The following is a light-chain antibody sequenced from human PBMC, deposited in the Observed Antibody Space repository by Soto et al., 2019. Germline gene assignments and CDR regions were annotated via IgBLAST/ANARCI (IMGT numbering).Light chain of an antibody. J-gene: IGLJ1*01. Sequence: QSALTQPASVSGSPGQSITVSCTGTSSDIGGYDYVSWYQQHPGKAPKLMISEVSNRPSGVSNRFSGSKTGNTASLTISGLQAEDEADYYCSSYTSISTLYVFGTGTKVTVL. CDR2: EVS. CDR3: SSYTSISTLYV. V-gene: IGLV2-14*01. CDR1: SSDIGGYDY.